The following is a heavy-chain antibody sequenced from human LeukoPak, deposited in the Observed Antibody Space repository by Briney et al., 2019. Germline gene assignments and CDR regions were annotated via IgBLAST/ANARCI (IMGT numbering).Heavy chain of an antibody. CDR3: ARIAVTGMWYFDY. Sequence: PGGSLRLSCAASGFIFSSYEMKWVRQAPGKGLEGVSYISSSGSITCYADSVKGRFTISRDNAKKSLYLQMNSLRAEDTAVYYCARIAVTGMWYFDYWGQGTQVTVSS. V-gene: IGHV3-48*03. D-gene: IGHD6-19*01. J-gene: IGHJ4*02. CDR2: ISSSGSIT. CDR1: GFIFSSYE.